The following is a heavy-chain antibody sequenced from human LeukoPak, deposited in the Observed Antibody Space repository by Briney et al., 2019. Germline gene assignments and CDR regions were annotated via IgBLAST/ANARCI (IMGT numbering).Heavy chain of an antibody. CDR1: GFNFGIYG. D-gene: IGHD2-2*01. V-gene: IGHV3-33*01. J-gene: IGHJ4*02. Sequence: GGSLRLSCTASGFNFGIYGMHWVRQAPGKGLEWVAVMWDDGTNEYYVESVKGRFTISRDNGKRTLYLQMDSLGAEDTAVYYCAREARSCSSSSCDYFDFWGQGTLVTVSS. CDR3: AREARSCSSSSCDYFDF. CDR2: MWDDGTNE.